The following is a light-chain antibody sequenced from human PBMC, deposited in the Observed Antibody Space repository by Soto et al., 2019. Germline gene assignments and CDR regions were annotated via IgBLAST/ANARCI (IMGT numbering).Light chain of an antibody. CDR3: QVCDSSSDHVV. J-gene: IGLJ3*02. Sequence: SYELTQPPSVSVAPGKTASITCGGNNIGSKSVHWYQQKPGQAPQLVISYDNDLPSGIPERFSGFDSGNTATLTISRVEVGDEADYYCQVCDSSSDHVVFGGGTQLTVL. CDR1: NIGSKS. V-gene: IGLV3-21*04. CDR2: YDN.